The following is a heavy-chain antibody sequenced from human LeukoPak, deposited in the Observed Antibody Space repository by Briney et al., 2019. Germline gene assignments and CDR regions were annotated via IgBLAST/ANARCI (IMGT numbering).Heavy chain of an antibody. CDR1: GFTFSDYG. V-gene: IGHV3-33*01. J-gene: IGHJ4*02. CDR2: IWPDGSNK. D-gene: IGHD6-19*01. Sequence: GRSLRLSCAASGFTFSDYGMHWVRQAPGKGLEWVAVIWPDGSNKYYADSVKGRFTISRDNSKNTLYLQVNSLRAEDTAVYYCARATVTSGWYGTFDSWGQGTLVTVSS. CDR3: ARATVTSGWYGTFDS.